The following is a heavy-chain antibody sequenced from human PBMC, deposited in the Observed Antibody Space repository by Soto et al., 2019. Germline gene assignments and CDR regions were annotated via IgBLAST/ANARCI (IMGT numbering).Heavy chain of an antibody. Sequence: EVQLVESGGGLVKPGGSLRLSCAASGFTFSSYSMNWVRQAPGKGLEWVSSISSSSSYIYYADSVKGRFTISRDNAKNSLYLQMNCLRAEDTAVYYCERSPTTTPPWFDPWGQGTLVTVSS. V-gene: IGHV3-21*01. CDR3: ERSPTTTPPWFDP. D-gene: IGHD4-17*01. J-gene: IGHJ5*02. CDR2: ISSSSSYI. CDR1: GFTFSSYS.